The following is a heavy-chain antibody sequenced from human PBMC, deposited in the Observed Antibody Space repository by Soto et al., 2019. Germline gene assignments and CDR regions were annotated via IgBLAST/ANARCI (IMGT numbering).Heavy chain of an antibody. D-gene: IGHD2-2*02. CDR1: GYTLTEFS. CDR2: FDPEDGET. J-gene: IGHJ6*02. V-gene: IGHV1-24*01. Sequence: GASVKGSCKVCGYTLTEFSMHWVRQAPGKGLEWMGTFDPEDGETLYAQKFQGRITMTEDTSTDTAYMELSSLRSEDTAVYYCAAQGAIRGYYYGMDVWGQGTTVTVSS. CDR3: AAQGAIRGYYYGMDV.